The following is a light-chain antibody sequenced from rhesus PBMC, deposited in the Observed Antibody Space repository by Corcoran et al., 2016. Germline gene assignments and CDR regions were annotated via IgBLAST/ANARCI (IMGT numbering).Light chain of an antibody. CDR2: KAS. Sequence: DIQMTQSPSSLSASVGDTVTITCRASQGISSWLAWYQQKPGKAPKLLIYKASSLQTGVPSRFSGSGSLTDLTISISSLQSEDFATYYCQQYSSRPLTFGGGTKVELK. J-gene: IGKJ4*01. CDR1: QGISSW. V-gene: IGKV1-22*01. CDR3: QQYSSRPLT.